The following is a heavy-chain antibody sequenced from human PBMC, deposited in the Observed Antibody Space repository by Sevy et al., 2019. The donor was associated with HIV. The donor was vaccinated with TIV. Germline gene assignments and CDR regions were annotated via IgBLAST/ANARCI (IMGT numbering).Heavy chain of an antibody. V-gene: IGHV3-53*01. Sequence: GGSLRLSCAASGFSVSSNYMTWLRLAPGKGLEWVSIIYSGGSTYYVESVKGRFTIYRDNSKNTLYLQMNSLRAEDTAVYYCASTDFWNAYNAYWGQGTLVTVSS. CDR1: GFSVSSNY. CDR3: ASTDFWNAYNAY. D-gene: IGHD3-3*01. CDR2: IYSGGST. J-gene: IGHJ4*02.